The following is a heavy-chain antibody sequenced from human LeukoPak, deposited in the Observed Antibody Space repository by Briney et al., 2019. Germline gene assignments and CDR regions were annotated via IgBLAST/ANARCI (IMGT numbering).Heavy chain of an antibody. CDR2: ISYSGSD. CDR3: ARAQSGYSSSCYGLDV. D-gene: IGHD6-13*01. Sequence: SETLSLTCTVSGGSISSYYWSWIRQPPGKGLEWIGYISYSGSDNYNPSLKSRVTISVDTSKNQFSLRLSSVTAADTAVYYCARAQSGYSSSCYGLDVWGQGTTVTV. J-gene: IGHJ6*02. CDR1: GGSISSYY. V-gene: IGHV4-59*01.